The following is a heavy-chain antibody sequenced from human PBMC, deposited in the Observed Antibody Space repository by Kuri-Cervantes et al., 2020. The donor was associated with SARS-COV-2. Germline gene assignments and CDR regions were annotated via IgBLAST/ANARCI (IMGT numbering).Heavy chain of an antibody. V-gene: IGHV1-8*01. Sequence: ASVKVSCKASGYTFTSYDINWVRQATGQGLEWMGWMNPKSGNTGYAQKFQGRVTMTRNTSISTAYMELSSLRSEDTAVYYCARDRGGSRFLEWLLLDAFDIWGQGTMVTVSS. J-gene: IGHJ3*02. CDR3: ARDRGGSRFLEWLLLDAFDI. CDR2: MNPKSGNT. CDR1: GYTFTSYD. D-gene: IGHD3-3*01.